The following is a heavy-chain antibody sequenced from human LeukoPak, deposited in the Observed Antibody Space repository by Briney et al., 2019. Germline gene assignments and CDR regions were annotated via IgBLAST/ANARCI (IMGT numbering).Heavy chain of an antibody. CDR1: GDIVSSNSAA. CDR2: TYYRSKWYN. CDR3: ARESGYDSPQIDY. Sequence: SQTLSLTCAISGDIVSSNSAAWNWIRQSPSRGLEWLGRTYYRSKWYNDYAVSVKRRITINPDTSKNQFSLQLNSVTPEDTAVYYCARESGYDSPQIDYWGQGTLATVSS. V-gene: IGHV6-1*01. D-gene: IGHD5-12*01. J-gene: IGHJ4*02.